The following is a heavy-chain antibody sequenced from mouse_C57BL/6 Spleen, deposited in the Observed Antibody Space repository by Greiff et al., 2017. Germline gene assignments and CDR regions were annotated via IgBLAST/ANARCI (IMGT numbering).Heavy chain of an antibody. D-gene: IGHD1-1*01. CDR1: GYSFTGYY. CDR2: INPSTGGT. Sequence: EVQLQQSGPELVKPGASVKISCKASGYSFTGYYMNWVKQSPEKSLEWIGEINPSTGGTTYNQKFKAKATLTVDKSSSTAYMQLKSLTSEDSAVYYCAREDYYGSSYPYWYFDVWGTGTTVTVSS. J-gene: IGHJ1*03. CDR3: AREDYYGSSYPYWYFDV. V-gene: IGHV1-42*01.